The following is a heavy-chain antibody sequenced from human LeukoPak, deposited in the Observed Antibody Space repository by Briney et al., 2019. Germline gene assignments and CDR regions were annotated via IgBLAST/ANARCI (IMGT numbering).Heavy chain of an antibody. Sequence: GGSLRLSCAASGFTFSSFAMHWVRQAPGKGLEWVSVIYSGGSTYYADSVKGRFTISRDDSKNTLYLQMNSLRAEDTAVYYCAKMGYCSSNSCENDWFDPWGQGTLVTVSS. CDR1: GFTFSSFA. D-gene: IGHD2-2*01. CDR3: AKMGYCSSNSCENDWFDP. V-gene: IGHV3-NL1*01. J-gene: IGHJ5*02. CDR2: IYSGGST.